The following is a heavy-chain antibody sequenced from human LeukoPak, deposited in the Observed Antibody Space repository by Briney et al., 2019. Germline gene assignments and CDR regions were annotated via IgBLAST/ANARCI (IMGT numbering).Heavy chain of an antibody. CDR3: ARTGRSVKQDAFDI. J-gene: IGHJ3*02. CDR2: IYSGGST. V-gene: IGHV3-53*01. CDR1: GFTVSSNY. D-gene: IGHD3-10*01. Sequence: SGGCLRLSCAASGFTVSSNYMSWVRQAPGKGLEWVSVIYSGGSTYYADSVKGRFTISRDNSKNTLYLQMNSLRAEDTAVYYCARTGRSVKQDAFDIWGQGTMVTVSS.